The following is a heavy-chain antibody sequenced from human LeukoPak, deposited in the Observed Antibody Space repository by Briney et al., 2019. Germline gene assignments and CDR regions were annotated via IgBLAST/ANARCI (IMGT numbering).Heavy chain of an antibody. CDR1: GGSISSNY. D-gene: IGHD3-22*01. V-gene: IGHV4-59*01. CDR2: IYYSGST. Sequence: PSETLSLTCTVFGGSISSNYWSWIRQPPGKGLEWIGYIYYSGSTNYNPSLKSRVTISVETSKNQFSLKLSSVTAADPAVYYCARAGGGGYYDSSGYPDYWGQGTLVTVSS. J-gene: IGHJ4*02. CDR3: ARAGGGGYYDSSGYPDY.